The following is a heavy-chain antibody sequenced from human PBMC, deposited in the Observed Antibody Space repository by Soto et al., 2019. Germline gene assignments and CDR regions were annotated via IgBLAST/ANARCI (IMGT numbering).Heavy chain of an antibody. D-gene: IGHD3-3*01. Sequence: PAGSLTLSCAASGFTFSSYCIRWVRQAPGEGLEWVAAISSNGSNKYYADSMKGPLSISRDNSKNTMYLQMNSLRAEDTSVNYCAKSITIVGVVIIRGGVDGWGQGTTVTVSS. CDR1: GFTFSSYC. CDR2: ISSNGSNK. CDR3: AKSITIVGVVIIRGGVDG. J-gene: IGHJ6*02. V-gene: IGHV3-30*18.